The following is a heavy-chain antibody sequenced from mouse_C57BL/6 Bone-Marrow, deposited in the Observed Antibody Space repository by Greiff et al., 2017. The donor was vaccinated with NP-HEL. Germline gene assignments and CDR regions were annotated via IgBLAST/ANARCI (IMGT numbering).Heavy chain of an antibody. V-gene: IGHV1-81*01. CDR2: IYPRSGNT. D-gene: IGHD1-1*01. CDR1: GYTFTSYG. CDR3: ARFGRGFDY. J-gene: IGHJ2*01. Sequence: QVQLQQSGAELARPGASVKLSCKASGYTFTSYGISWVKQRTGQGLEWIGGIYPRSGNTYYNEKFKGKATLTADKSSRTAYMELRSLTSEDSAGYFCARFGRGFDYWGQGTTLTVSS.